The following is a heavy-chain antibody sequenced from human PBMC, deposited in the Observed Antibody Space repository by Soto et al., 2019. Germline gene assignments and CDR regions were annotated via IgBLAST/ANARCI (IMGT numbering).Heavy chain of an antibody. CDR3: ARGGYCTNGVCARSFDL. CDR1: GFTFSFYA. D-gene: IGHD2-8*01. Sequence: EVQLVESGGGLVQPGGSLRLSCAASGFTFSFYAMHWVRQAPGKGLEYVSAISSNGVATYHANSVKGRFTISRDNSKNTLYLQLGGLRAGDMAVYYCARGGYCTNGVCARSFDLWGQGTLVTVSS. CDR2: ISSNGVAT. V-gene: IGHV3-64*01. J-gene: IGHJ3*01.